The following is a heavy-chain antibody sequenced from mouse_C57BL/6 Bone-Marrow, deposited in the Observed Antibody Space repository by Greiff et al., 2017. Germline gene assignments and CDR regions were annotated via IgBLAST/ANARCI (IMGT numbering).Heavy chain of an antibody. CDR3: AGLYNAMDY. Sequence: QVQLQQPGPGLVQPSQSLSITCTVSGFSFTSYGVHWVRQSPGKGLEWLGVIWSGGSTDNNAAFISRLSISKDNSQSQVFLKLSSMQADDTAIYYCAGLYNAMDYWGKGTSVTVSS. CDR1: GFSFTSYG. V-gene: IGHV2-2*01. CDR2: IWSGGST. D-gene: IGHD3-3*01. J-gene: IGHJ4*01.